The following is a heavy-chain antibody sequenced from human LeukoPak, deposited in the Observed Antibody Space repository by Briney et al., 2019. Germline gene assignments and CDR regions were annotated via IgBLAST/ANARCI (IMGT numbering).Heavy chain of an antibody. J-gene: IGHJ5*02. CDR2: ISSSSSNI. V-gene: IGHV3-21*01. Sequence: GGSLRLSCAASGFTFSTYSMNWVRQAPGKGLEWVSSISSSSSNIYYADPVKGRFTISRDNAKNSLYLQMNSLRAEDTAIYYCARVVSAAVRVDPWGQGTLVTVSS. CDR3: ARVVSAAVRVDP. D-gene: IGHD6-13*01. CDR1: GFTFSTYS.